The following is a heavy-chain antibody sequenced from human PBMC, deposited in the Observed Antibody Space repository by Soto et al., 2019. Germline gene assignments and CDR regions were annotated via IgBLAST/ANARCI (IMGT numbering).Heavy chain of an antibody. Sequence: SQPLSLTCDISGDSVSSNSGAWKWIRQCASRGLELLGRTYYRSKWYNDYAVSVKSRITINPDTSKNTLYLQMNSLIAEDTAVYYCSIRYCSGGSCYHYFDYWGQVTLLTVSS. CDR3: SIRYCSGGSCYHYFDY. J-gene: IGHJ4*02. CDR1: GDSVSSNSGA. V-gene: IGHV6-1*01. D-gene: IGHD2-15*01. CDR2: TYYRSKWYN.